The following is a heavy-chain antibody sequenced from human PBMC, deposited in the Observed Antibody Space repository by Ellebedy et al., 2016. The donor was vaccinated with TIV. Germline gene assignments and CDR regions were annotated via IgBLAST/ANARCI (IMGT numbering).Heavy chain of an antibody. CDR2: IKQDESEK. J-gene: IGHJ4*02. CDR1: GFTFSNYW. Sequence: GESLKISXAASGFTFSNYWMTWVRQAPGKGLEWVANIKQDESEKSYVDSVKGRFTISRDNAKNSLYLQMNSLRAEDTAVYYCARRGDWGQGTLVTVSS. V-gene: IGHV3-7*02. D-gene: IGHD1-26*01. CDR3: ARRGD.